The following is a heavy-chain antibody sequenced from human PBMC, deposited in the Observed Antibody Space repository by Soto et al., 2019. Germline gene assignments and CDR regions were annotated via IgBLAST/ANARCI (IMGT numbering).Heavy chain of an antibody. J-gene: IGHJ5*02. Sequence: SETLSLTCTVSGGSISSYYWSWIRQPPGKGLEWIGYIYYSGSTNYNPSLKSRVTISVDTSKNQFSLKLSSVTAADTAVYYCARDRLENWFDPWGQGTPVTVS. CDR2: IYYSGST. V-gene: IGHV4-59*01. CDR3: ARDRLENWFDP. CDR1: GGSISSYY. D-gene: IGHD1-1*01.